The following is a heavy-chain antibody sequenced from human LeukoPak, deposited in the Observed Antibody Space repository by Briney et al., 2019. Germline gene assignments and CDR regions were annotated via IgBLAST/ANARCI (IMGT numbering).Heavy chain of an antibody. V-gene: IGHV4-59*01. Sequence: SVNLSFTCTVSGCSISSYYWSWIRQPPGKGLEWIGYIYYSGSTNYNPSLKSRVTISVDTSKNQFSLKLSSVTAADTAVYYCARELVAAAGRVFDYWGQGTLVTVSS. CDR1: GCSISSYY. D-gene: IGHD6-13*01. J-gene: IGHJ4*02. CDR3: ARELVAAAGRVFDY. CDR2: IYYSGST.